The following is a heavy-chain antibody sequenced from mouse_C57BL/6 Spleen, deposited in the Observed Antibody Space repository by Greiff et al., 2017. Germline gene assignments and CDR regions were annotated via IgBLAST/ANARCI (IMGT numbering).Heavy chain of an antibody. J-gene: IGHJ2*01. V-gene: IGHV5-4*03. Sequence: EVMLVESGGGLVKPGGSLKLSCAASGFTFSSYAMSWVRQTPEKRLEWVATISDGGSYTYYPDNVKGRFTISRDNAKNNLYLQMSHLKSEDTAMYYCATYGSSWGYWGQGTTLTVSS. D-gene: IGHD1-1*01. CDR2: ISDGGSYT. CDR3: ATYGSSWGY. CDR1: GFTFSSYA.